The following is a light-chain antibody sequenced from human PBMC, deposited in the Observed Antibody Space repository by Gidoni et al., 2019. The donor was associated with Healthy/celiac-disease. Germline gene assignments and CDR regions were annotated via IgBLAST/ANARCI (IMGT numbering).Light chain of an antibody. CDR2: GAS. Sequence: EIVLTHSPGTLSLSPGERATLSCRASPSVISSYLAWSQQKPGQAPRLLIYGASSRATGIPDRFMGSGSGTDFTLTISRLEPEEFAVYYCHQYGSSPWTFGQGTKVEIK. CDR3: HQYGSSPWT. J-gene: IGKJ1*01. V-gene: IGKV3-20*01. CDR1: PSVISSY.